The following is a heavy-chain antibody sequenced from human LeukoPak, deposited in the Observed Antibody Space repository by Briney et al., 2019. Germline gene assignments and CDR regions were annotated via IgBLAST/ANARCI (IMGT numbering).Heavy chain of an antibody. CDR1: GYTFTSYG. Sequence: GASVKVSRKASGYTFTSYGISWVRQAPGQGLEWMGWISAYNGNTNYAQKLQGRVTMTTDTSTSTAYMELRSLRSDDTAVYYCAFGGGGWYRKGRFDPWGQGTLVTVSS. D-gene: IGHD2-15*01. J-gene: IGHJ5*01. CDR3: AFGGGGWYRKGRFDP. V-gene: IGHV1-18*04. CDR2: ISAYNGNT.